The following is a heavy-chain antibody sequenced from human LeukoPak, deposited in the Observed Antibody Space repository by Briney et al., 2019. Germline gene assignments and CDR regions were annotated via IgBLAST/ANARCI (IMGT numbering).Heavy chain of an antibody. D-gene: IGHD5-12*01. CDR2: IYYTGST. J-gene: IGHJ6*03. CDR3: ARDRSAYDYDKRWFYYYMDV. Sequence: SETLSLTCTVSGGSINGYYWSWIRQSPGKGLESLGYIYYTGSTNYNPSLKSRVTMSVDTSRNQFFLRLSSVTAADTAAYYCARDRSAYDYDKRWFYYYMDVWGKGTTVTISS. CDR1: GGSINGYY. V-gene: IGHV4-59*12.